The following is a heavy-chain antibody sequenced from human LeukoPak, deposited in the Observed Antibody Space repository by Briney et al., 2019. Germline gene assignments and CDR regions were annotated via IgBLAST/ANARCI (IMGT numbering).Heavy chain of an antibody. CDR3: ARESSGGTGDY. V-gene: IGHV3-74*01. D-gene: IGHD3-10*01. CDR1: GFTFSSYW. J-gene: IGHJ4*02. CDR2: INSDGSST. Sequence: PGGSLRLSCAASGFTFSSYWMHWVRHAPGKGLVWVSRINSDGSSTSYADSVKGRFTISRDNAKNTLYLQMNSLRAEDTAVYYCARESSGGTGDYWGQGTLVTVSS.